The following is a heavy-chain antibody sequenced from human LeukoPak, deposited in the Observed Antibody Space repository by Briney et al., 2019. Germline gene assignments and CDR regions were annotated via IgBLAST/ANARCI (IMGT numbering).Heavy chain of an antibody. Sequence: SETLSLTCSVSGGSISSYYGNWIRQPPGKGLEWIGYIYYSGSTNYNPSLKSRVTISVDTSKNQFSLKLTSVTAADTAVYYCARGGSWFDPWGQGTLVTVSS. CDR3: ARGGSWFDP. CDR1: GGSISSYY. CDR2: IYYSGST. D-gene: IGHD3-10*01. V-gene: IGHV4-59*01. J-gene: IGHJ5*02.